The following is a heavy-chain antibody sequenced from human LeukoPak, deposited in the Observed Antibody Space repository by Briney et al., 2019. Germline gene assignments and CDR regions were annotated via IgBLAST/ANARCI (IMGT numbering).Heavy chain of an antibody. V-gene: IGHV3-53*01. CDR2: IYSAGGT. J-gene: IGHJ5*02. CDR3: VRNSGGLGA. CDR1: GFTVSNNY. D-gene: IGHD2-21*01. Sequence: PGGSLRLSCAASGFTVSNNYMSWVRRAAGKGLEWVALIYSAGGTYYADSVKGRFTISRDNSKNTLHLQMNSLRAEDTAVYYCVRNSGGLGAWGQGTLVTVSS.